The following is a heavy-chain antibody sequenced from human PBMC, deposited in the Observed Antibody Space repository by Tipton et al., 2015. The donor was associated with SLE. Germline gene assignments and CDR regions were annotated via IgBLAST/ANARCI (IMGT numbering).Heavy chain of an antibody. CDR3: ARDSLYDILGAGYYYYYYMDV. D-gene: IGHD3-9*01. J-gene: IGHJ6*03. CDR1: GGSISSGSYY. V-gene: IGHV4-61*02. Sequence: TLSLTCTVSGGSISSGSYYWSWIRQPAGKGLEWIGRIYTSGSTNYNPSLKSRVTISVDTSKNQFSLKLSSVTAADTAVYYCARDSLYDILGAGYYYYYYMDVWGKGTTVTVSS. CDR2: IYTSGST.